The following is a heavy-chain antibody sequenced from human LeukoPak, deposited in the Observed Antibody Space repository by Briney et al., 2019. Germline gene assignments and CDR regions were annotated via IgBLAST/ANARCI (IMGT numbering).Heavy chain of an antibody. J-gene: IGHJ5*02. CDR3: ARVQRSYYDFWIVWFDP. V-gene: IGHV1-18*01. CDR1: GYTFTSYG. CDR2: ISAYNGNT. Sequence: ASVKVSCKASGYTFTSYGISWVRQAPGQGLEWMGWISAYNGNTNYAQKLQGRVTMTTDTSTSTAYMELRSLRSDDTAVYYCARVQRSYYDFWIVWFDPWGQGTLVTVSS. D-gene: IGHD3-3*01.